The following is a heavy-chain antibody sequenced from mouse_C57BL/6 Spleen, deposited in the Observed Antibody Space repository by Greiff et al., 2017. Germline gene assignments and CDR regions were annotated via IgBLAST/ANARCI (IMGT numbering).Heavy chain of an antibody. CDR3: ARAGAQLGREYYFDY. CDR1: GFNIKDYY. J-gene: IGHJ2*01. D-gene: IGHD4-1*02. V-gene: IGHV14-2*01. Sequence: VQLQQPGAELVKPGASVKLSCTASGFNIKDYYMHWVKQRTEQGLEWIGRIDPEDGETKYAPKFQGKATITADTSSNTAYLQLSSLTSEDTAVYYCARAGAQLGREYYFDYWGQGTTLTVSS. CDR2: IDPEDGET.